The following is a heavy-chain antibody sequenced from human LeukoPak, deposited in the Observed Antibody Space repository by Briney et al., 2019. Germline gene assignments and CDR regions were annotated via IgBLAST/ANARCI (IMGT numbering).Heavy chain of an antibody. D-gene: IGHD3-22*01. CDR1: GGSISSSSYY. Sequence: PSETLSLTCTVSGGSISSSSYYWGWIRQPPGKGLEWIGSIYYSGSTYYNPSLKSRVTISVDTSKNQFSLKLSSVTAADTAVYYCARVSGITMIVVVNSDALDIWGQGTMVTVSS. CDR2: IYYSGST. V-gene: IGHV4-39*07. J-gene: IGHJ3*02. CDR3: ARVSGITMIVVVNSDALDI.